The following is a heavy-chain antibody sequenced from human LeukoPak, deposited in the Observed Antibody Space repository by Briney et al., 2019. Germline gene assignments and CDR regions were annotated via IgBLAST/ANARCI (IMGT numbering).Heavy chain of an antibody. J-gene: IGHJ4*02. CDR3: ARGTAPRPGY. CDR1: GGSISTYY. CDR2: IYYTGST. Sequence: SETLSLTCSVSGGSISTYYWSWVRQPPGKGLEWIGYIYYTGSTNYNPSLKSRVSISVDTSKNQLSLKLSSVTAADTAVYYCARGTAPRPGYWGQGALVTVSS. V-gene: IGHV4-59*01. D-gene: IGHD1-1*01.